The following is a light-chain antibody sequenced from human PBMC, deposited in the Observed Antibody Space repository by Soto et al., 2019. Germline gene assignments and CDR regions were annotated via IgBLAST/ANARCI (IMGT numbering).Light chain of an antibody. CDR1: QSITKW. V-gene: IGKV1-5*03. J-gene: IGKJ5*01. CDR3: QKYNSAPIT. Sequence: DIQMTHSPSTPSPSLGDRVKINCLVSQSITKWLAWYQQKPGKVPKLLIYKASTLESGVPSRFSGSGSGTEFTLTISSLQPEDVATYYCQKYNSAPITFGQGTRLEIK. CDR2: KAS.